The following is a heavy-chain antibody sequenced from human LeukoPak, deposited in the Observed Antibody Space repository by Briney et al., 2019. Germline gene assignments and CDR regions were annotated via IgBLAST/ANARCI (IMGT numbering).Heavy chain of an antibody. V-gene: IGHV3-53*01. D-gene: IGHD3-10*01. CDR3: ARRDWDSDSGTYYAFDV. J-gene: IGHJ3*01. CDR2: IYPSGNI. CDR1: GFTFSNSY. Sequence: GGSLRLSCAASGFTFSNSYMSWVRQAPGKGLEWVSLIYPSGNIYYADSVKGRFTISRDNSKNTLFLQMNSLRAEDTAIYYCARRDWDSDSGTYYAFDVWGQGTMVTVSS.